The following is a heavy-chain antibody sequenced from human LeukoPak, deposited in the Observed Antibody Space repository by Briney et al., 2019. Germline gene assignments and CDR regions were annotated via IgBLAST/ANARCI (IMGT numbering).Heavy chain of an antibody. CDR2: IYYSGST. CDR3: ARERARAFDV. Sequence: SETLSLTCTVSGGSISSYYWSWIRQPPGKGLEWIGYIYYSGSTNYNPSLKSRVTISVDTSKNQFSLKLSSVTAADTAVYYCARERARAFDVWGQGTMVTVSS. J-gene: IGHJ3*01. CDR1: GGSISSYY. V-gene: IGHV4-59*01.